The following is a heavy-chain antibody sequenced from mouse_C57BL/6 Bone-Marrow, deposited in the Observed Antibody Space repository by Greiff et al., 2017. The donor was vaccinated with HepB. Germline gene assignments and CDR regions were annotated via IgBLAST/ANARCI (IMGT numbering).Heavy chain of an antibody. V-gene: IGHV1-76*01. J-gene: IGHJ1*03. CDR3: ARSDYDYDGDFDV. CDR1: GYTFTDYY. D-gene: IGHD2-4*01. Sequence: VQLQQSGAELVRPGASVKLSCKASGYTFTDYYINWVKQRPGQGLEWIARIYPGSGNTYYNEKFKGKATLTAEKASSTAYMQLSSLTSEDSAVYFCARSDYDYDGDFDVWGTGTTVTVSS. CDR2: IYPGSGNT.